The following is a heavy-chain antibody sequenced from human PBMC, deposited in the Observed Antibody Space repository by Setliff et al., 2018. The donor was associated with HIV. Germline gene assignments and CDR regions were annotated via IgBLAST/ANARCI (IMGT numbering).Heavy chain of an antibody. CDR1: GGSMNSDSYS. CDR2: IYVGVSV. CDR3: ARANTIGVSAVFFAP. Sequence: PSETLSLTCTVSGGSMNSDSYSWTWLRQPAGKGPELIGHIYVGVSVIYNPSLASRVTISMVPSKNQFSLDLSSVTAADTAKYYCARANTIGVSAVFFAPWGQGSPVTVSS. D-gene: IGHD3-3*01. V-gene: IGHV4-61*09. J-gene: IGHJ5*02.